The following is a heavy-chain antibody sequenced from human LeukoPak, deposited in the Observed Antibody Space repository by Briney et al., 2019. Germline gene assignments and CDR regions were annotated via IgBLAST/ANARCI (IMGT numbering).Heavy chain of an antibody. V-gene: IGHV1-18*01. J-gene: IGHJ4*02. CDR2: ISAYNGNT. D-gene: IGHD3-22*01. Sequence: ASVKVSCKASGYTFTSYGISWVRQAPGQGLEWMGWISAYNGNTNYAQKLQGRVTMTTDTSTSTAYMELRSLRSDDTAVYYCARGPPYYYDSSGYYPTSPALAPPSYYWGQGTLVTVSS. CDR1: GYTFTSYG. CDR3: ARGPPYYYDSSGYYPTSPALAPPSYY.